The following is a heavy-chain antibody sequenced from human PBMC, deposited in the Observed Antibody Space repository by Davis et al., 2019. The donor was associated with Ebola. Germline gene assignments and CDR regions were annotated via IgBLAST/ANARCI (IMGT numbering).Heavy chain of an antibody. CDR2: IYYSGST. CDR1: GGSISSSSYY. CDR3: ARGSLTGAYYFDY. Sequence: SETLSLTCTVSGGSISSSSYYWGWIRQPPGKGLEWIGSIYYSGSTYYNPSLKSRVTISVDTSKNQFSLKLNSVTPEDTAVYYCARGSLTGAYYFDYWGQGTLVTVSS. J-gene: IGHJ4*02. V-gene: IGHV4-39*01. D-gene: IGHD3-10*01.